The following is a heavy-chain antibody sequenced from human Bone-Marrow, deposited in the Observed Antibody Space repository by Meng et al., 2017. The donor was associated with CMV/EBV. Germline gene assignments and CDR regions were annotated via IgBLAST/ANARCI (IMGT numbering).Heavy chain of an antibody. V-gene: IGHV3-30*04. CDR2: IAFDGSNE. Sequence: GESLKISCAASGFTFSGYAMHWVRQAPGKGLEWVAVIAFDGSNEYYADSVKGRFTISRDNSKNTLYLQMNSLRAEDTAVYYCARGDIVVVPAAPFDYWGQGTLVTVSS. J-gene: IGHJ4*02. CDR1: GFTFSGYA. CDR3: ARGDIVVVPAAPFDY. D-gene: IGHD2-2*01.